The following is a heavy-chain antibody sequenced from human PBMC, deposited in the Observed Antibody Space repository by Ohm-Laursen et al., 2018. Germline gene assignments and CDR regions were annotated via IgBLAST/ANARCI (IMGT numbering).Heavy chain of an antibody. CDR1: GFTFSSYA. CDR2: ISGSGSRT. J-gene: IGHJ3*02. CDR3: AKVYYCSGGSCYSWELTNGFDI. V-gene: IGHV3-23*01. Sequence: SLRLSCAASGFTFSSYAMNWVRQAPGKGLEWVSGISGSGSRTYYADSVKGRFTIFRDNSKNTVHLQMNSLRAEDTAVYYCAKVYYCSGGSCYSWELTNGFDIWGQGTMVTVSS. D-gene: IGHD2-15*01.